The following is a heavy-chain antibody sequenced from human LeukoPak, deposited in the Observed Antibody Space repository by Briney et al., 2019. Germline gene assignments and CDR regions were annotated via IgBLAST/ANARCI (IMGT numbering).Heavy chain of an antibody. V-gene: IGHV3-23*01. Sequence: GGSLRLSCAASGFTFSSYAMSWVRQAPGKGLEWVSTSGGSTYYADSVKGRFTISRDNSKNTLYLQMNSLRAEDTAVYYCAREMATIIDYFDYWGQGTLVTVSS. CDR2: SGGST. CDR3: AREMATIIDYFDY. D-gene: IGHD5-12*01. J-gene: IGHJ4*02. CDR1: GFTFSSYA.